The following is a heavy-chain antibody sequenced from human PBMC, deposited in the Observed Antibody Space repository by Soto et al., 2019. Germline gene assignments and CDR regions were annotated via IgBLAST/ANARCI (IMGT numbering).Heavy chain of an antibody. D-gene: IGHD3-16*01. Sequence: SSVKGVCKTSGYTYTRYGVSCVRQSPGQGLEWIGWISAYNGNTNYPQKLQGRVTMTTDTSTSTAYMELRSLRSDDTAVYYCARSKQGGLNWFDPWGQGTLVTVSS. CDR3: ARSKQGGLNWFDP. J-gene: IGHJ5*02. CDR1: GYTYTRYG. V-gene: IGHV1-18*01. CDR2: ISAYNGNT.